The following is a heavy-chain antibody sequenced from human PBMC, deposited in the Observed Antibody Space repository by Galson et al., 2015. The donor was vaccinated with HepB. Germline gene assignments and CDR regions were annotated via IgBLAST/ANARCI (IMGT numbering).Heavy chain of an antibody. V-gene: IGHV4-30-2*01. CDR1: GGSISSGGYS. D-gene: IGHD2-15*01. Sequence: TLSLTCAVSGGSISSGGYSWSWIRQPPGKGLEWIGYIYHSGSTYYNPSLKSRVTISVDRSKNQFSLKLSSVTAADTAVYYCARGLHGAPVVTPPYYYYYGMDVWGQGTTVTVSS. J-gene: IGHJ6*02. CDR2: IYHSGST. CDR3: ARGLHGAPVVTPPYYYYYGMDV.